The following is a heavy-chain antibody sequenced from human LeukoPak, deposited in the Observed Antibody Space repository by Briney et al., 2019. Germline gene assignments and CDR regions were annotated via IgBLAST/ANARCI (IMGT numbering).Heavy chain of an antibody. CDR3: ARDSAPYGYSSGWYSTHLYYYYYGMDV. V-gene: IGHV3-74*01. CDR2: INSDGSST. D-gene: IGHD6-19*01. Sequence: PGGSLRLSCAASGFTFSSYWMHWVRQAPGKGLVWVSRINSDGSSTSYADSVKGRFTISRDNAKNTLYLQMNSLRAEDTAVYYCARDSAPYGYSSGWYSTHLYYYYYGMDVWGQGTTVTVSS. J-gene: IGHJ6*02. CDR1: GFTFSSYW.